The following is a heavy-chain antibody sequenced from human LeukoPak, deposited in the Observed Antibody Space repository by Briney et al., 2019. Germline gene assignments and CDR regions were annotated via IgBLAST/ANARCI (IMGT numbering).Heavy chain of an antibody. D-gene: IGHD6-13*01. CDR2: ISGSGGST. Sequence: GGSLRLSCAASGFTFSSYGMSWVRQAPGKGLEWVSAISGSGGSTYYADSVKGRFTISRDNSKNTLYLQMNSLRAEDTAVYYCAKGPYSSAAAGRYFDYWGQGTLVTVSS. V-gene: IGHV3-23*01. CDR1: GFTFSSYG. CDR3: AKGPYSSAAAGRYFDY. J-gene: IGHJ4*02.